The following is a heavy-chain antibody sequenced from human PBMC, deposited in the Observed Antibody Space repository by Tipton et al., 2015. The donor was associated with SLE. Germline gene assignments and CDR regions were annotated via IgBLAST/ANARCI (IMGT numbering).Heavy chain of an antibody. Sequence: TLSLTCTVSGGSISSYYWSWIRQPPGKGLEWIGSIYYSGTTYYKPSLKSRVTISVDTSKNQFSLNLSPVTAADTAVYYCARERSSSVEYWGQGTLVTVSS. D-gene: IGHD6-6*01. V-gene: IGHV4-39*07. J-gene: IGHJ4*02. CDR1: GGSISSYY. CDR2: IYYSGTT. CDR3: ARERSSSVEY.